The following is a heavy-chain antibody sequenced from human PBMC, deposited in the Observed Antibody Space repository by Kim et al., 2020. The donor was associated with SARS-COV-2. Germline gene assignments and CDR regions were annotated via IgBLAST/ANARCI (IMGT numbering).Heavy chain of an antibody. Sequence: SRKGRFPISRDNSKNTLYLQMNSLRAEDTAVYYCARAPLGYCSSTSCYHPWGQGTLVTVSS. CDR3: ARAPLGYCSSTSCYHP. V-gene: IGHV3-53*01. D-gene: IGHD2-2*01. J-gene: IGHJ5*02.